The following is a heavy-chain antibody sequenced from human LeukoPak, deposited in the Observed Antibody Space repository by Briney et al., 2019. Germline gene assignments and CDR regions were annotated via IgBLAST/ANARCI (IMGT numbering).Heavy chain of an antibody. CDR3: ASAPVTTYYYYYYMDV. D-gene: IGHD4-17*01. V-gene: IGHV4-39*07. CDR1: GGSISSSSYH. CDR2: IYYSGST. J-gene: IGHJ6*03. Sequence: SETLSLTCTVSGGSISSSSYHWGWIRQPPGKGLEWIGSIYYSGSTYYNPSLKSRVTISVDTSKNQFSLKLSSVTAADTAVYYCASAPVTTYYYYYYMDVWGKGTTVTVSS.